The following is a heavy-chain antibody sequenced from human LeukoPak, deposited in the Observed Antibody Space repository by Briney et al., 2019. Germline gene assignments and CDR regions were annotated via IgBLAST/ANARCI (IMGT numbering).Heavy chain of an antibody. V-gene: IGHV4-34*01. CDR3: AKDPYSNSRRGFDY. CDR1: GGSFSGYY. D-gene: IGHD4-11*01. J-gene: IGHJ4*02. Sequence: PSETLSLTCAVYGGSFSGYYWSWIRQPPGKGLEWIGEINHSGSTNYNPSLKSRVTISLDTSKNQFSLKLSSVTAADTAVYYCAKDPYSNSRRGFDYWGQGTLVTVSS. CDR2: INHSGST.